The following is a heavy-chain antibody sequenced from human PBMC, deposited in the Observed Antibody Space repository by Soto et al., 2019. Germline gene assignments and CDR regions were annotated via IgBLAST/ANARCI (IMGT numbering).Heavy chain of an antibody. CDR1: GYTFTGYY. D-gene: IGHD6-13*01. CDR3: ARRTKIAAAGYYYYGMEV. V-gene: IGHV1-2*02. J-gene: IGHJ6*02. Sequence: ASVKVSCKASGYTFTGYYMHWVRQAPGQGLEWMGWINPNSGGTNYAQKFQGRVTMTRDTSISTAYMELSRLRSDDTAVYYCARRTKIAAAGYYYYGMEVWGPGATLTVSS. CDR2: INPNSGGT.